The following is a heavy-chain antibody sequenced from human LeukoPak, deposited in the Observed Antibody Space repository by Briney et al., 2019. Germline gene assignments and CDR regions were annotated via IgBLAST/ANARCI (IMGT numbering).Heavy chain of an antibody. CDR1: GGSISSYY. CDR2: IYYSGST. Sequence: ASETLSLTCTVSGGSISSYYWSWIRQPPGKGLEWIGYIYYSGSTNYNPSLKSRVTISVDTSKNQFSLRLNSVTAADTAVYYCAREYDSSGYFSWGQGTLVTVSS. V-gene: IGHV4-59*01. D-gene: IGHD3-22*01. J-gene: IGHJ4*02. CDR3: AREYDSSGYFS.